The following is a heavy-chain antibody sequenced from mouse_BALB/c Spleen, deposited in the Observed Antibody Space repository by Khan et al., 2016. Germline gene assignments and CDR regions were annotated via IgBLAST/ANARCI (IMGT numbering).Heavy chain of an antibody. D-gene: IGHD1-1*01. CDR1: GYTFTSYW. Sequence: QVQLQQPGAELVKAGASVKMSCKASGYTFTSYWMHWVKQRLGQGLEWFAESNPTNGRTYYNEKFKSKATLTVGKSSSTAYMLLSGPTFEDSAVYYCARIKKIVATDVDYWGQGTTLTVSS. V-gene: IGHV1S81*02. CDR2: SNPTNGRT. J-gene: IGHJ2*01. CDR3: ARIKKIVATDVDY.